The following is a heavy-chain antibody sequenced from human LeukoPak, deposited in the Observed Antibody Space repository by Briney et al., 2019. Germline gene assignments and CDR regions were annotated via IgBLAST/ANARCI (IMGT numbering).Heavy chain of an antibody. J-gene: IGHJ4*02. Sequence: VASVKVSCKASGYTFTSYDINWVRQATGQGLEWMGWMNPNSGNTGYAQKFQGRVTMTRNTSISTAYMELSSLRSEDTAVYYCASQAAMWLPIDYWGQGTLVTVSS. D-gene: IGHD3-22*01. V-gene: IGHV1-8*01. CDR3: ASQAAMWLPIDY. CDR1: GYTFTSYD. CDR2: MNPNSGNT.